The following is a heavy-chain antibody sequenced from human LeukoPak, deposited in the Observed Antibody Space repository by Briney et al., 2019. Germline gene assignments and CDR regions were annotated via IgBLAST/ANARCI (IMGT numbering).Heavy chain of an antibody. J-gene: IGHJ4*02. CDR1: GYTFTGYY. V-gene: IGHV1-2*02. CDR2: INPNSGGT. CDR3: ARDPSGGVAAAGYFDY. Sequence: ASVKVSCKASGYTFTGYYMHWVRQAPGQGLEWMGWINPNSGGTNYAQKFQGRVTTTRDTSISTAYMELSRLRSDDTAVYYCARDPSGGVAAAGYFDYWGQGTLVTVSS. D-gene: IGHD6-13*01.